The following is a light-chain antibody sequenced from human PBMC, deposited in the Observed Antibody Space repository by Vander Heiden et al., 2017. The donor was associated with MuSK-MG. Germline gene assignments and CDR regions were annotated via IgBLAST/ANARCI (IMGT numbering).Light chain of an antibody. CDR1: QSVSSHY. J-gene: IGKJ1*01. CDR3: QQDDYSPRT. CDR2: GAS. V-gene: IGKV3-20*01. Sequence: ENVLTQSPGTLSLSPGERATLSCRASQSVSSHYLAWYQQKRGQAPRLVMFGASYRATGIPDRFSGSGSGTDFTLTISRLEPEDFAVYYCQQDDYSPRTFGQGTKVXIK.